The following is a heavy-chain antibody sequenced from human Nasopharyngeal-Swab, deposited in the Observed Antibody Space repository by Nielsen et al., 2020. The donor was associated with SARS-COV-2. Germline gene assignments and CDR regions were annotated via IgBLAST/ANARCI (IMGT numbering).Heavy chain of an antibody. V-gene: IGHV3-74*01. CDR2: INTDGSST. CDR3: ARASYRGYYYMDV. D-gene: IGHD1-26*01. Sequence: WSRQCPGKGLLWVSRINTDGSSTPYADSVKGRFTISRDNAKNTLYLQMNSLRAEDTAVYYCARASYRGYYYMDVWGKGTTVTVSS. J-gene: IGHJ6*03.